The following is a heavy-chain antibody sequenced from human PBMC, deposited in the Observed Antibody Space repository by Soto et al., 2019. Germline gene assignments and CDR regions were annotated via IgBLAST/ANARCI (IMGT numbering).Heavy chain of an antibody. D-gene: IGHD6-13*01. Sequence: GGSLRLSCAASGFTFSDYYMSWIRQAPGKGLEWVSYISSSSSYTNYADSVKGRFTISRDNAKNSLYLQMNSLRAEDTAVYYCARGSRIAAAGTYYYGMDVWGQGTTVTVSS. CDR1: GFTFSDYY. CDR2: ISSSSSYT. V-gene: IGHV3-11*06. J-gene: IGHJ6*02. CDR3: ARGSRIAAAGTYYYGMDV.